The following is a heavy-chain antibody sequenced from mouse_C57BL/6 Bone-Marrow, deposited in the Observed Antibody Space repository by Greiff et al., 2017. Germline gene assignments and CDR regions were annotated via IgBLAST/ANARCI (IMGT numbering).Heavy chain of an antibody. CDR1: GYTFTSYW. Sequence: QVQLQQPGAELVKPGASVKLSCKASGYTFTSYWMHWVKQRPGQGLEWIGMIPPNSGSTNYNEKFKSKATLTVDKSSSTAYMQLSSLTSEDSAVYYCARRGYGSSWFAYWGQGTLVTVSA. J-gene: IGHJ3*01. D-gene: IGHD2-10*02. CDR3: ARRGYGSSWFAY. V-gene: IGHV1-64*01. CDR2: IPPNSGST.